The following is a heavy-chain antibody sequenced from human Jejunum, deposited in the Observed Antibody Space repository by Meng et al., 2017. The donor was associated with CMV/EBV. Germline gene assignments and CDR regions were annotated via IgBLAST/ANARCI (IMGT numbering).Heavy chain of an antibody. CDR3: ARASNSAGWYGFDY. CDR2: IYYSGAS. V-gene: IGHV4-30-4*01. Sequence: QAQLQESGPGLVRPSQTLSLTCSVSGVSISSGDYYWSWIRQSSEKGLEWIGFIYYSGASYSTPSLRSRVTMSMDTSTNQFSLRLTSVTAADTAVYYCARASNSAGWYGFDYWGQGTLVTVSS. CDR1: GVSISSGDYY. D-gene: IGHD6-19*01. J-gene: IGHJ4*02.